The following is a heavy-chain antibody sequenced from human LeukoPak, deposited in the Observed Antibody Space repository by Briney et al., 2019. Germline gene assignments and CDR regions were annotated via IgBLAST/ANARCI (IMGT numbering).Heavy chain of an antibody. D-gene: IGHD5-24*01. Sequence: GRSLRLSCAASGFTFSSYGMHWVRQAPGKGLEWVAVISYDGSNKYYADSVKGRFTISRDNSKNTLYLQMNSLRAEDTAVYYCAKGGLEMATMADYWGQGTLVTVSS. CDR2: ISYDGSNK. CDR3: AKGGLEMATMADY. CDR1: GFTFSSYG. J-gene: IGHJ4*02. V-gene: IGHV3-30*18.